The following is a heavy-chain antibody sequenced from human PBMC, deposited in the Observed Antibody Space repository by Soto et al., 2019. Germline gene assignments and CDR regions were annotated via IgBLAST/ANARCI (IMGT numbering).Heavy chain of an antibody. D-gene: IGHD6-19*01. CDR2: ISWNSGSI. CDR1: GFTFDDYA. J-gene: IGHJ4*02. V-gene: IGHV3-9*01. Sequence: EVQLVESGGGLVQPGRSLRLSCAASGFTFDDYAMHWVRQAPGKGLEWVSGISWNSGSIGYVDSVKGRFTISRDNAKNSLYLQMNSLRAEDTALYYCAKDVVAGQNGYYFDYWGQGTLVTVSS. CDR3: AKDVVAGQNGYYFDY.